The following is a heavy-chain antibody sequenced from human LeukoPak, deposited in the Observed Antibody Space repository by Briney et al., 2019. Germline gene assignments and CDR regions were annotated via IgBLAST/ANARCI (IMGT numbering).Heavy chain of an antibody. J-gene: IGHJ4*02. CDR2: ISSSGSSI. CDR1: GFTFSSYE. D-gene: IGHD3-22*01. Sequence: GGPLRLSCAASGFTFSSYEMNWVRQAPGKGLEWVSYISSSGSSIYYADSVKGRFTISRDNAKNSLYLQIISLRTEDTAVYYCARGRGYYGSSGYYYGGDYWGQGALVTVSS. V-gene: IGHV3-48*03. CDR3: ARGRGYYGSSGYYYGGDY.